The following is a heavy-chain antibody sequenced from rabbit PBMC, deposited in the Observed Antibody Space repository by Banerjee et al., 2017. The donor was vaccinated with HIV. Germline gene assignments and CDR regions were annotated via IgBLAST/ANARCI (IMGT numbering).Heavy chain of an antibody. CDR1: GFDLSSYQY. J-gene: IGHJ4*01. D-gene: IGHD4-1*01. V-gene: IGHV1S45*01. CDR3: ARASYTNGWGPGYFVL. Sequence: QEQLEESGGGLVKPEGSLTLTCKASGFDLSSYQYMCWVRQAPGKGLEWIACIYAGSSGSTYYASWAKGRFTISKTSSTTVTLQMTSLTVADTATYFCARASYTNGWGPGYFVLWGQGTLVTVS. CDR2: IYAGSSGST.